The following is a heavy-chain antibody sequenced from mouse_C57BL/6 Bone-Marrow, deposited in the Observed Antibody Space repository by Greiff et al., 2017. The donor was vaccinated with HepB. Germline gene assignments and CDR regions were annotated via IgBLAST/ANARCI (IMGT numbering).Heavy chain of an antibody. CDR3: AREDYGSPWFAY. CDR1: GYTFTSHW. Sequence: VKVVESGPELVRPGASVKISCKAPGYTFTSHWMQWVRQRPGQGLEWIGEIFPGSGSTYYNEKFKGKATLTVDTSSSTAYMQLSSLTSEDSAVYFCAREDYGSPWFAYWGQGTRVTVSA. D-gene: IGHD1-1*01. J-gene: IGHJ3*01. V-gene: IGHV1-56*01. CDR2: IFPGSGST.